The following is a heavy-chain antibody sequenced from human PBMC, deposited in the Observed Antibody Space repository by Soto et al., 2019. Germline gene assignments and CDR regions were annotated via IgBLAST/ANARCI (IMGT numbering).Heavy chain of an antibody. Sequence: GGSLRLSCAASGFTFSSYGMHWVRQAPGKGPEWVAVISYDGNNKYYPDSVKGRFTISRDNSKNTLYLQMNSLRADDTAVYYCAKEKPLTGRGYHFEYWGQGTLVTVSS. CDR1: GFTFSSYG. CDR2: ISYDGNNK. CDR3: AKEKPLTGRGYHFEY. V-gene: IGHV3-30*18. D-gene: IGHD1-1*01. J-gene: IGHJ4*02.